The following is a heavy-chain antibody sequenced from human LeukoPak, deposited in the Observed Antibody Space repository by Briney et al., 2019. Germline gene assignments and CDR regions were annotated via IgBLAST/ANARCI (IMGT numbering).Heavy chain of an antibody. CDR2: IYYTGST. D-gene: IGHD5-12*01. V-gene: IGHV4-61*05. Sequence: SETLSLTCTVSGGSISSSSYYWGWIRQPQGKGLEWIGYIYYTGSTNYNPSLKSRVTISVDTSKIQFSLKLSSVTAADTAVYYCARVFGSGYDFRGAFDIWGQGTMVTVSS. CDR3: ARVFGSGYDFRGAFDI. CDR1: GGSISSSSYY. J-gene: IGHJ3*02.